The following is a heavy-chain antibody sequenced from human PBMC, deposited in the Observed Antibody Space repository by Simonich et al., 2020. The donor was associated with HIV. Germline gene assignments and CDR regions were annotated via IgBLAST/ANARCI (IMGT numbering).Heavy chain of an antibody. Sequence: QVQLQQWGAGLLKASETLSLTCAVYGGSFNDYSWSWIRQPLGKGLEWIGEIFHSGSTNYNPSLKSRVNMSIDTSKNQFSLKLTSVTAADTALYYCARIEYSSSSEFDPWGQGTLVTVSS. V-gene: IGHV4-34*12. CDR1: GGSFNDYS. CDR2: IFHSGST. D-gene: IGHD6-6*01. CDR3: ARIEYSSSSEFDP. J-gene: IGHJ5*02.